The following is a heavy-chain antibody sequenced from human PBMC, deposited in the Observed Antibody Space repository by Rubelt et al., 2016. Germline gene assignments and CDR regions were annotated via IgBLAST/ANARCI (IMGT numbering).Heavy chain of an antibody. CDR1: GFTFSTYA. D-gene: IGHD6-13*01. V-gene: IGHV3-74*02. CDR2: INSDGSFT. CDR3: VSSSLDY. J-gene: IGHJ4*02. Sequence: EVQLVESGGGLVQPGGSLRLSCAASGFTFSTYAMSWVRQAPGTGLEWVYRINSDGSFTSSADSVKGRFTISRDNAKNTLYLQMNSLRAEDTAVYYCVSSSLDYWGQGTLVTVSS.